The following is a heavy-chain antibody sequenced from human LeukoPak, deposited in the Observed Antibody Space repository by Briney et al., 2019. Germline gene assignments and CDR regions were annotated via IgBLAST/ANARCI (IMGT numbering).Heavy chain of an antibody. J-gene: IGHJ6*02. CDR2: ITGGGYGT. Sequence: PGGSLRLSCAASGFTFSSYALSWVRQAPGKGLEWVSAITGGGYGTYYADSVEGRFTISRDNSKNTLYLQMNSLRVEDTAVYYCATQAPMGAYEYYGVDVWGLGTTVIVSS. CDR3: ATQAPMGAYEYYGVDV. D-gene: IGHD3-16*01. CDR1: GFTFSSYA. V-gene: IGHV3-23*01.